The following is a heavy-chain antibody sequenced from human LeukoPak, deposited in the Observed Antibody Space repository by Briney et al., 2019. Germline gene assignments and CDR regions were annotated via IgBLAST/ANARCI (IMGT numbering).Heavy chain of an antibody. CDR2: LSGSGSYT. V-gene: IGHV3-23*01. D-gene: IGHD3-9*01. CDR3: AKGGHYDLLTGYYHSMDV. CDR1: GFTFRSYA. Sequence: PGGSLRLSCAASGFTFRSYAMSWVRQAPGKGLEWVSGLSGSGSYTFYADSVEGRLTISRDNSKNTLYLQMISLRADDTAIYYCAKGGHYDLLTGYYHSMDVWGQGTTVTVSS. J-gene: IGHJ6*02.